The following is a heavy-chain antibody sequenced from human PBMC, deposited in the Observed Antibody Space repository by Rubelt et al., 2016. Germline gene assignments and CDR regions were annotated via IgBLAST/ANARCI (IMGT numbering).Heavy chain of an antibody. V-gene: IGHV4-34*01. D-gene: IGHD2-15*01. J-gene: IGHJ3*01. Sequence: QVQLQQWGAGLLKPSETLSLTCAVYGGSFSGYYWSWIRQPPGKGLEWIGTIYYSGYIYYNPSLKSRVTISVDTSKNQFSLKLSSVTAAETAVYYCARHVVGADAPVGAFDVWGQGTMVTVSS. CDR3: ARHVVGADAPVGAFDV. CDR2: IYYSGYI. CDR1: GGSFSGYY.